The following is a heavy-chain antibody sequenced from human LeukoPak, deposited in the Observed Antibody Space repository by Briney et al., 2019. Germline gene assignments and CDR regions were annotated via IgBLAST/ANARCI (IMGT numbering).Heavy chain of an antibody. V-gene: IGHV4-34*01. D-gene: IGHD5-12*01. Sequence: SETLSLTCTVSGGSISSYYWSWIRQPPGKGLEWIGEINHSGSTNYNPSLKSRVTISVDTSKNQFSLKLSSVTAADTAVYYCARHAGGYDRELDYWGQGTLVTVSS. CDR2: INHSGST. J-gene: IGHJ4*02. CDR1: GGSISSYY. CDR3: ARHAGGYDRELDY.